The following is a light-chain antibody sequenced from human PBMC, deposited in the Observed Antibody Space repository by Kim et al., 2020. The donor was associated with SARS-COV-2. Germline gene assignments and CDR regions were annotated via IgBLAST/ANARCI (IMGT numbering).Light chain of an antibody. J-gene: IGKJ4*01. V-gene: IGKV3-15*01. CDR1: HLVTSN. CDR3: QQYNNCPGLT. CDR2: GAS. Sequence: LSSRARHLVTSNFAWYHPKPCQAPRLLIYGASTRATGIPARFSGSGSGTEFTLTISSLQSDDFAVYYCQQYNNCPGLTFGGGTTVDIK.